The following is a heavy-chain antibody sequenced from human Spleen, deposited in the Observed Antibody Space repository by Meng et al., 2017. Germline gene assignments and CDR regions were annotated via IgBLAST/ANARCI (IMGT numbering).Heavy chain of an antibody. D-gene: IGHD2-2*01. CDR2: IYHSGST. CDR1: VGSISSSNW. CDR3: ARDPKPFCSSSSCYHWFDP. J-gene: IGHJ5*02. Sequence: QVQLQESGPGLVKPSGTLSLTCAVSVGSISSSNWWSWVRQPPGQGLEWIGEIYHSGSTNYNPSLKSRVTISVDKSKNQFSLELSSVTAADTAVYYCARDPKPFCSSSSCYHWFDPWGQGTLVTVSS. V-gene: IGHV4-4*02.